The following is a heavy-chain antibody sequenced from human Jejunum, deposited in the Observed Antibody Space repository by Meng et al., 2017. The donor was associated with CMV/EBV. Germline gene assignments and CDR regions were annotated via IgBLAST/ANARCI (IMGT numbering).Heavy chain of an antibody. J-gene: IGHJ6*02. CDR2: ISAYTGNT. V-gene: IGHV1-18*01. CDR3: ARGQYYQYYYGLDV. Sequence: SGYRFTSYGIGWVRQAPGQALEWVGWISAYTGNTNYAQKFQGRVTMTTDTSTGTAYMELRSLKVDDTAVYYCARGQYYQYYYGLDVWGLGTTVTVSS. CDR1: GYRFTSYG. D-gene: IGHD3-16*01.